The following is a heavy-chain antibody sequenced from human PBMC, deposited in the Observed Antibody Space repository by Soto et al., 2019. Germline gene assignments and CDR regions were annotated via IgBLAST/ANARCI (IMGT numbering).Heavy chain of an antibody. V-gene: IGHV1-8*01. CDR1: GYTFTSYD. Sequence: QVQLVQSGAEVKKPGASVKVSCKASGYTFTSYDINWVRQATGQGLEWMGWMNPNSGNTGYAQKFQGRVTMTRNTSINTAYMELSSLRSEDKAVYYCARGITIFGGVDPGGQGNLVTVSS. J-gene: IGHJ5*02. D-gene: IGHD3-3*01. CDR3: ARGITIFGGVDP. CDR2: MNPNSGNT.